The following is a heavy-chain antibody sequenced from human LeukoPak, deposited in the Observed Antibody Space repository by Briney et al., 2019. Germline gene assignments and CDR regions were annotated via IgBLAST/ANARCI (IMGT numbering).Heavy chain of an antibody. CDR3: VSFYETY. D-gene: IGHD2/OR15-2a*01. CDR2: IWYDGSNK. CDR1: GFTFSTYG. J-gene: IGHJ4*02. Sequence: PGGSLRLSCAASGFTFSTYGMHWVRQAPGKGLEWVAVIWYDGSNKYYADSVKGRFTISKDNAKNTVYLQMNSLRAEDTAVYYCVSFYETYWGRGTLVTVSS. V-gene: IGHV3-33*03.